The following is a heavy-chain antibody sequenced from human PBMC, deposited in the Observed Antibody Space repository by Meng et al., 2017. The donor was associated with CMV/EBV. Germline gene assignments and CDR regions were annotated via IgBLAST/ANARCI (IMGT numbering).Heavy chain of an antibody. J-gene: IGHJ5*02. CDR1: GYTFTGYY. D-gene: IGHD4-11*01. CDR2: INPNSGGT. V-gene: IGHV1-2*02. Sequence: QGQLVQSGASVKKPRYSVKVSCNASGYTFTGYYMHWVRQAPGQGLEWMGWINPNSGGTNYAQKFQGRVTMTRDTSISTAYMELSRLRSDDTAVYYCARGPLGEYSNYDAPWGQGTLVTVSS. CDR3: ARGPLGEYSNYDAP.